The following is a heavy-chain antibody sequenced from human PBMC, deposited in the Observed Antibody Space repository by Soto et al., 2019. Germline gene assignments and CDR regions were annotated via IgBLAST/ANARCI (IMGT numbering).Heavy chain of an antibody. V-gene: IGHV3-30-3*01. CDR2: ISHDGNNK. J-gene: IGHJ4*02. Sequence: QVQLVESGGGVVQPGRSLRLSCAASGFTFSSYVMHWVRQTPGKGLEWVAFISHDGNNKYYADSVKGRFTISRDNSENTLYLQMDSLIAEDTAVYYCAREDEGVSECDLGYWGQGTLVTVSS. CDR3: AREDEGVSECDLGY. CDR1: GFTFSSYV. D-gene: IGHD2-21*01.